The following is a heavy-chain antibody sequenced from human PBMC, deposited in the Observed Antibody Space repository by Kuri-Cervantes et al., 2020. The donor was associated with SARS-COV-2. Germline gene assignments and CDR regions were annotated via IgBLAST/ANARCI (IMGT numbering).Heavy chain of an antibody. V-gene: IGHV1-46*01. CDR3: ARTTRGFFEWFLPRGGWFDP. CDR2: INPSGGST. D-gene: IGHD3-3*01. Sequence: ASVKVSCKASGYTFTSYYMHWVRQAPGQGLEWMGRINPSGGSTSYAQKLQGRVTMTTDTSTSTAYMELRSLRSDDTAVYYCARTTRGFFEWFLPRGGWFDPWGQGTLVTVSS. J-gene: IGHJ5*02. CDR1: GYTFTSYY.